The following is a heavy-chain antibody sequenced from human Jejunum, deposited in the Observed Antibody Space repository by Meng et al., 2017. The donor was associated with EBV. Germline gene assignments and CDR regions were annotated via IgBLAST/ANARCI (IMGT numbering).Heavy chain of an antibody. CDR3: ARGIRARYSSMSSGAFYFDF. D-gene: IGHD5-18*01. Sequence: QESSPGLCKPRQALSLTCTGPCGSFTTCPHYSTCTRQPPGKVLEWIGYFYHSGGTNYNPSLKSRVTISVETSTTQSSLSLTSVTAADTAVYYCARGIRARYSSMSSGAFYFDFWGQGALVTVSS. V-gene: IGHV4-61*01. CDR2: FYHSGGT. CDR1: CGSFTTCPHY. J-gene: IGHJ4*02.